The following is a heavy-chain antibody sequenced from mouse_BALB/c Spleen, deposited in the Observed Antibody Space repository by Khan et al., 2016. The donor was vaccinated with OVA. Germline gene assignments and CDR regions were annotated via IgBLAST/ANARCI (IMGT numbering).Heavy chain of an antibody. Sequence: VRLQQSGPDLVKHGASVKISCKASGYSFTLYYMTWVKQSHGKSLEWIGRVNPNTGGSDYNQEFKGKAILTVDKSSNTAYMELHSLTSEDSAVYYCARGYDFFAYWGQGTLVTVSA. V-gene: IGHV1-26*01. J-gene: IGHJ3*01. CDR3: ARGYDFFAY. CDR2: VNPNTGGS. D-gene: IGHD2-14*01. CDR1: GYSFTLYY.